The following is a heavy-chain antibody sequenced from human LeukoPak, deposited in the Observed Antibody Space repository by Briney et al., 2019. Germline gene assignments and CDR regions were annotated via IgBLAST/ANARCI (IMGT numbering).Heavy chain of an antibody. D-gene: IGHD2-2*01. CDR3: ASYYCSSTSCSRPDAFDI. J-gene: IGHJ3*02. CDR2: IIPIFGTA. V-gene: IGHV1-69*05. CDR1: GGTFSSYA. Sequence: VASVKVSYKASGGTFSSYAISWVRQAPGQGLEWMGGIIPIFGTANYAQKFQGRVTITTDESTSTAYMELSSLRSEDTAVYYCASYYCSSTSCSRPDAFDIWGQGTMVTVSS.